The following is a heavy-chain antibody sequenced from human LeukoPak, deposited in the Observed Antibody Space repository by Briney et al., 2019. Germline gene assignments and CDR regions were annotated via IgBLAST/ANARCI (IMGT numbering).Heavy chain of an antibody. CDR3: AKARCSSTSCDTLYYYYMDV. D-gene: IGHD2-2*02. Sequence: GGSLILSCAASGFPFSSYSMNWVRQAPGKGLEGVSYISSSSSTIYYADSVKGRFTISRDNAKNSLYLQMNSLRAEDTAVYYCAKARCSSTSCDTLYYYYMDVWGKGTTVTVSS. CDR2: ISSSSSTI. J-gene: IGHJ6*03. CDR1: GFPFSSYS. V-gene: IGHV3-48*01.